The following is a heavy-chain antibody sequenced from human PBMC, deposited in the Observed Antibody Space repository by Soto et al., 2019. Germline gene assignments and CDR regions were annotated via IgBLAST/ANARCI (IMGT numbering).Heavy chain of an antibody. J-gene: IGHJ3*02. Sequence: PGESLRLSCAASGFTFSSYAMHWVRQAQGKGLEWVGVISYDGSNKYYADSVKGRFTISRDNSKNKLYLQMNSLRAEDTAVYYCARGSTLYYDFWSGYYGPPDAFGIWGQGTMVTVSS. CDR1: GFTFSSYA. D-gene: IGHD3-3*01. CDR3: ARGSTLYYDFWSGYYGPPDAFGI. CDR2: ISYDGSNK. V-gene: IGHV3-30-3*01.